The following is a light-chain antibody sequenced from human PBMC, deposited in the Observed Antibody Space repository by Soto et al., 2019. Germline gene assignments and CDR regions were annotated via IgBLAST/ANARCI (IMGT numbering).Light chain of an antibody. J-gene: IGKJ1*01. Sequence: DIQMTQSPSTLSASVGDRVTITCRASQSISSWLAWYQQKPGKAPKLLIYKASSLESGVPSRFSGSGSGTEFTLTISSLQPDDFATYYCQQYNSYPWTFGQGTTVAIK. CDR2: KAS. V-gene: IGKV1-5*03. CDR3: QQYNSYPWT. CDR1: QSISSW.